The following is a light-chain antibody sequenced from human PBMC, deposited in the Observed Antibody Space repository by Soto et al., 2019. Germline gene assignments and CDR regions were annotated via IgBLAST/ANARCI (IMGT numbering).Light chain of an antibody. J-gene: IGKJ5*01. CDR1: QSISNY. V-gene: IGKV1-33*01. Sequence: DTQMTQSPSSLSASVGDRVTISCRASQSISNYLNWYQQKSGKAPTLLIHEATNLEAGVPSRFTGSRSGTEFTLTINSLQPEDIATYYCQQYHDLVFTFGQGTRLDIK. CDR3: QQYHDLVFT. CDR2: EAT.